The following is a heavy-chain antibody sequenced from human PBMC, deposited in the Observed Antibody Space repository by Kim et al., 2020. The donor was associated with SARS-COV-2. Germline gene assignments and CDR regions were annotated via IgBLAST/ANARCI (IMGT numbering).Heavy chain of an antibody. CDR1: GFTFSSYS. V-gene: IGHV3-48*02. J-gene: IGHJ4*02. CDR2: ISSSSSTI. CDR3: ARGEGGRRWEPRRWRLFDY. D-gene: IGHD1-26*01. Sequence: GGSLRLSCAASGFTFSSYSMNWVRQAPGKGLEWVSYISSSSSTIYYADSVKGRFTISRDNAKNSLYLQMNSLRDEDTAVYYCARGEGGRRWEPRRWRLFDYWGQGTLVTVSS.